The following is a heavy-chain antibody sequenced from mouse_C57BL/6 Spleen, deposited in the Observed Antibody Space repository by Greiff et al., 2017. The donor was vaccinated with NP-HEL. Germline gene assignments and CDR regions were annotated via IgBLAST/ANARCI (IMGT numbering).Heavy chain of an antibody. CDR3: TRVEHCGSSSAWFAY. J-gene: IGHJ3*01. D-gene: IGHD1-1*01. CDR2: ISSGGDYI. CDR1: GFTFSGYA. Sequence: DVQLVESGEGLVKPGGSLKLSCAASGFTFSGYAMSWVRQTPEKRLEWVAYISSGGDYIDYADTVKGRFTISRDHARNTQYLQMSSLESEDTAMYYCTRVEHCGSSSAWFAYWGQGTLVTVSA. V-gene: IGHV5-9-1*02.